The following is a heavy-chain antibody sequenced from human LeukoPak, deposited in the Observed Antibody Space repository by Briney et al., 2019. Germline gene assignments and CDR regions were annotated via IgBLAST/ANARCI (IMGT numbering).Heavy chain of an antibody. Sequence: GGSLRLSCAASGFTFSSYWMNWVRQAPGKGLVWVSRIASDGSSTTYADSVKGRFTISRDNSKNTLYLQMNSLRAEDTAVYYCAQGSYLDYWGQGTLVTVSS. CDR3: AQGSYLDY. V-gene: IGHV3-74*01. CDR1: GFTFSSYW. D-gene: IGHD3-10*01. CDR2: IASDGSST. J-gene: IGHJ4*02.